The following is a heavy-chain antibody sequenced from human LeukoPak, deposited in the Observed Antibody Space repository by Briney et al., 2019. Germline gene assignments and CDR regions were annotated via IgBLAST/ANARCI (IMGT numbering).Heavy chain of an antibody. D-gene: IGHD4-17*01. CDR3: AREGDGDYAPLDY. CDR1: GYTFTSYA. CDR2: ISAYNGNT. V-gene: IGHV1-18*01. Sequence: ASVNVSCKASGYTFTSYAISWVRQAPGQGLEWMGWISAYNGNTNYAQRFQGRVTMTTDTSTSTAYMELRSLRSDDTAVYYCAREGDGDYAPLDYWGQGTLVTVSS. J-gene: IGHJ4*02.